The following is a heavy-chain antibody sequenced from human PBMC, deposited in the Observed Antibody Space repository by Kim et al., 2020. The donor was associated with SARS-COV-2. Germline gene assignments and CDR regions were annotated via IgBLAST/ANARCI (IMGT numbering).Heavy chain of an antibody. CDR3: ARAFYGDYEWGYYGMDV. D-gene: IGHD4-17*01. J-gene: IGHJ6*02. V-gene: IGHV3-21*01. Sequence: GGSLRLSCAASGFTFSSYSMNWVRQAPGKGLEWVSSISSSSSYIYYADSVKGRFTISRDNAKNSLYLQMNSLRAEDTAVYYCARAFYGDYEWGYYGMDVWGQGTTVTVSS. CDR1: GFTFSSYS. CDR2: ISSSSSYI.